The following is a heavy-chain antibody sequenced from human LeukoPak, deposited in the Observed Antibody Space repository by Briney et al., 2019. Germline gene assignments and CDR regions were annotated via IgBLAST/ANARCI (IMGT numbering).Heavy chain of an antibody. D-gene: IGHD6-19*01. CDR2: ISSSSSTI. J-gene: IGHJ1*01. V-gene: IGHV3-48*01. CDR3: ARDKSAGVEYSQH. CDR1: GFTFSSYS. Sequence: GGSLRLSCAASGFTFSSYSMNWVRQAPGKGLEWVSHISSSSSTIYYADSVKGRFTISRDNAKNSLYLQMNSLRAEDTAVYYCARDKSAGVEYSQHWGQGTLVTVSS.